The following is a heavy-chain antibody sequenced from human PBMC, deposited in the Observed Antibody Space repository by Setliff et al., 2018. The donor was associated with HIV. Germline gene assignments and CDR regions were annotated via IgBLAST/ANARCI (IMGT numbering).Heavy chain of an antibody. D-gene: IGHD2-15*01. V-gene: IGHV1-69*05. CDR2: IITIFGTA. CDR3: ARSPFPRYCSGGRCYKGAFDI. CDR1: GGTFSSYA. Sequence: GASVKVSCKASGGTFSSYAISWMRQAPGQGLEWMGGIITIFGTANYAQKFQGRVTITTDESTSTAYMELSSLRSEDTAVYYCARSPFPRYCSGGRCYKGAFDIWGQGTMVTVSS. J-gene: IGHJ3*02.